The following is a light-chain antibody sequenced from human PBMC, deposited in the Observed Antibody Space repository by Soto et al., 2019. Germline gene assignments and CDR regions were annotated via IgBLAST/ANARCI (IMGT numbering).Light chain of an antibody. V-gene: IGLV2-14*01. Sequence: QSALTQPASVSGSPGQSITISCTGTSSDVGGYNYVSWYQQHPGKAPKLMIYDVSNRPSGVSNRFSGSKSGNTASLTISGLQAEDEADYYCSSYTSSILFGGGTKHTVL. CDR2: DVS. CDR3: SSYTSSIL. CDR1: SSDVGGYNY. J-gene: IGLJ2*01.